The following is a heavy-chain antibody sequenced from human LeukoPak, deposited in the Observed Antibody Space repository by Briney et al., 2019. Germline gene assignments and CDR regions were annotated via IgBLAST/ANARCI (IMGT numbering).Heavy chain of an antibody. V-gene: IGHV4-39*07. Sequence: SETLSLTCTVSGGSISSSSYYWGRIRQPPGKGLEWIGSIYYSGSTYYNPSLKSRVTISVDTSKNQFSLKLSSVTAADTAVYYCARVSLWFGELSTFDYWGQGTLVTVSS. CDR2: IYYSGST. D-gene: IGHD3-10*01. CDR3: ARVSLWFGELSTFDY. J-gene: IGHJ4*02. CDR1: GGSISSSSYY.